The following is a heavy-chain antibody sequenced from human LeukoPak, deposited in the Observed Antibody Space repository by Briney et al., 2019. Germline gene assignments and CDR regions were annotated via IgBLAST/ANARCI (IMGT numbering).Heavy chain of an antibody. Sequence: GASVKVSCKASGYTFTSYGVSWVRQAPGQGLEWMGWISAYNGNTNYAQKLQGRVTMTTDTSTSTAYMELRSLRSDDTAVYYCARDRASYSSSWYGGYWGQGTLVTVSS. CDR1: GYTFTSYG. J-gene: IGHJ4*02. V-gene: IGHV1-18*01. D-gene: IGHD6-13*01. CDR2: ISAYNGNT. CDR3: ARDRASYSSSWYGGY.